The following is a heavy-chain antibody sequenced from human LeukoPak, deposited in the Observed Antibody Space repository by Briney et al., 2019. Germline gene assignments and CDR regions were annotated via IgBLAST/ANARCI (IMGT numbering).Heavy chain of an antibody. V-gene: IGHV4-59*08. Sequence: PSETLSLTCTVSGGPISNYYWSWIRQPPGKALEWIGFIYYIENTNYNPSLKSRVTMSLDTSQNQFSLKLSSVTAADTAVYYCARGVVTAHPTFDFWGQGTLVTVSS. D-gene: IGHD2-21*02. CDR2: IYYIENT. CDR3: ARGVVTAHPTFDF. CDR1: GGPISNYY. J-gene: IGHJ4*02.